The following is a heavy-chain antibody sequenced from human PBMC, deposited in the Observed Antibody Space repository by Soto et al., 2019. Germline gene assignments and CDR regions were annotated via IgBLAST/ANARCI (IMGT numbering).Heavy chain of an antibody. D-gene: IGHD2-8*01. CDR1: GFTFSRHW. CDR3: ARGLLYLYGMDV. J-gene: IGHJ6*02. V-gene: IGHV3-74*01. Sequence: EVQLVESGGGLVQPGVSLRLSCAAAGFTFSRHWIHWVRQAPGKGLVWVSRINSDGSSTNYADSVKGRFTISRDNAKNTLYLHMNRLRAEDTAVYSCARGLLYLYGMDVWGQGTTVTVSS. CDR2: INSDGSST.